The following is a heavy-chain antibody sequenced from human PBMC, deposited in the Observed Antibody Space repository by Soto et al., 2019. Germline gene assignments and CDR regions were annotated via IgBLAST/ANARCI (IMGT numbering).Heavy chain of an antibody. CDR1: GFTFSNYW. V-gene: IGHV3-7*03. CDR3: AKQVNIDY. Sequence: PGGSLRLSCAASGFTFSNYWMSWVRQAPGKGLEWVANIKPDGSDKNYVDSVKGRFAISRDNAKNSLYLQMNSLRAEDTAVYYCAKQVNIDYWGQGTLVTVSS. J-gene: IGHJ4*02. CDR2: IKPDGSDK. D-gene: IGHD2-21*01.